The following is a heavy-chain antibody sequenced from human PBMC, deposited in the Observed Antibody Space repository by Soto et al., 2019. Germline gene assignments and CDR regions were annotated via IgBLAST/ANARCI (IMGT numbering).Heavy chain of an antibody. CDR1: GGSVSSGSYY. V-gene: IGHV4-61*01. J-gene: IGHJ6*02. CDR2: IYYSGST. D-gene: IGHD3-3*01. CDR3: AREASHYDFWSGYYTTQSDYYGMDV. Sequence: QVQLQESGPGLVKPSETLSLTCTVSGGSVSSGSYYWSWIRQPPGKGLEWIGYIYYSGSTNYNPSLKSRVTISVDTSKHQFSLKLSSVTAADTAVYYCAREASHYDFWSGYYTTQSDYYGMDVWGQGTTVTVSS.